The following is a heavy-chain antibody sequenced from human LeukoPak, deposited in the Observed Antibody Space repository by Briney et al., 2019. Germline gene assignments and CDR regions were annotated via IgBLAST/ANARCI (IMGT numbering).Heavy chain of an antibody. D-gene: IGHD5-18*01. Sequence: PSETLSLTCTVSGGSISSYYWSWIRQPPGKGLEWIGYIYYSGSTNYNPSLKSRVTISVDTSKNQFSLKLSSVTAADTAVYYCARSAEAMVPIDYWGQGTLVTVSS. CDR2: IYYSGST. CDR1: GGSISSYY. CDR3: ARSAEAMVPIDY. J-gene: IGHJ4*02. V-gene: IGHV4-59*01.